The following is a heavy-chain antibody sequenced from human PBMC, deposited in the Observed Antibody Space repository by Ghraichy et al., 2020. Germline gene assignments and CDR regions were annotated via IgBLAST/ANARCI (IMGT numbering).Heavy chain of an antibody. D-gene: IGHD6-13*01. CDR1: GGSISNFY. V-gene: IGHV4-59*08. Sequence: SETLSLTCTVSGGSISNFYWSWIRQPPGKGLEWIAYIHDSGSTNYNPSLRSRITISMDTSKSQFSLNLSSVTAADTAVYYCARHGAMIAAAAFDYWGRGTLVTVSS. J-gene: IGHJ4*02. CDR2: IHDSGST. CDR3: ARHGAMIAAAAFDY.